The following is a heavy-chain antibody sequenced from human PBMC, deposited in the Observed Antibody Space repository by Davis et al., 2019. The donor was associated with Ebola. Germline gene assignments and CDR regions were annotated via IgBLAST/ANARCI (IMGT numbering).Heavy chain of an antibody. CDR3: ARDKGYCISTSCYEFYYYGMDV. V-gene: IGHV3-48*02. Sequence: GESLKISCAASGFTFSSYGMHWVRQAPGKGLEWVSYISSSSSTIYYADSVKGRFTISRDNAKNSLYLQMNSLRDEDTAVYYCARDKGYCISTSCYEFYYYGMDVWGQGTTVTVSS. CDR1: GFTFSSYG. CDR2: ISSSSSTI. J-gene: IGHJ6*02. D-gene: IGHD2-2*01.